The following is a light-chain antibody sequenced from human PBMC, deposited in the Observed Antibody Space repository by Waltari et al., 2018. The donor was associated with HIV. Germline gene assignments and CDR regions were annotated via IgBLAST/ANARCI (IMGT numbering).Light chain of an antibody. Sequence: QSALTQPASVSGSPGQSITISCTGTSSDVGGYNLVSWYQQHPGKAPKLMFYEVSKRPSGVCNRFSGSKSGNTASLTISGLQAEDEADYYSCAYASSTTYVIFGGGTKLTVL. CDR2: EVS. CDR1: SSDVGGYNL. J-gene: IGLJ2*01. CDR3: CAYASSTTYVI. V-gene: IGLV2-23*02.